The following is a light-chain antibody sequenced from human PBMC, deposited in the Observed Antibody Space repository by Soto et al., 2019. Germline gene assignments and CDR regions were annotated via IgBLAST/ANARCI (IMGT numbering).Light chain of an antibody. Sequence: EIVLTQSPATLSVSPGERATLSCRASRSVATNLAWYQQKPGQAPSLLIQGASARATGVPARFSGSGSGTEFTLTISGLQSEDSAVYYCEQYADWYSFGQGNKLEIK. CDR3: EQYADWYS. CDR1: RSVATN. CDR2: GAS. J-gene: IGKJ2*03. V-gene: IGKV3-15*01.